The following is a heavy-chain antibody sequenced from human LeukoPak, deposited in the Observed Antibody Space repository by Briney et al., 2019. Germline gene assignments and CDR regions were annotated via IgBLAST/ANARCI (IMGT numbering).Heavy chain of an antibody. CDR3: AFLRVRNYYYGMDV. CDR1: GGTFSSYA. CDR2: IIPIFGTA. J-gene: IGHJ6*02. Sequence: GASVKVSCKASGGTFSSYAISWVRQAPGQGLEWMGGIIPIFGTANYAQKFQGRVTITADESTSTAYMELSSLRSEDTAVYYCAFLRVRNYYYGMDVWGQGTTVTVSS. D-gene: IGHD1-14*01. V-gene: IGHV1-69*13.